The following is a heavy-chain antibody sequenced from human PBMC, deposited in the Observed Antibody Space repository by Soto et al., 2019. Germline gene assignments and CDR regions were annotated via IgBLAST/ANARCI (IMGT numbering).Heavy chain of an antibody. D-gene: IGHD5-12*01. Sequence: EVQLVESGGGLVQPGVSLRLSCAASGFTFSTYSMNWVRQAPGKGLEWISYITKSSRTIYYADSVKGRFTISRDNAKNSLYLQMNSQRAEDTAVYYCTRDHGYGYGMDVWGQGTTVTVSS. V-gene: IGHV3-48*01. CDR3: TRDHGYGYGMDV. J-gene: IGHJ6*02. CDR1: GFTFSTYS. CDR2: ITKSSRTI.